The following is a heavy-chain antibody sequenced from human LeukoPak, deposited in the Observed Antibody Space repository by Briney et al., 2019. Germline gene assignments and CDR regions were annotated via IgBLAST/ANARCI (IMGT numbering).Heavy chain of an antibody. D-gene: IGHD3-16*01. Sequence: GGSLRLSCAASGFTFSSYWMHWVRQAPGKGLMWVSRINSDGTSTSYADSAKGRFTISRDNAKNTLYLQMNSLRAEDTAVYYCSLGQAHGMDVWGQGTTVTVSS. V-gene: IGHV3-74*01. CDR3: SLGQAHGMDV. J-gene: IGHJ6*02. CDR2: INSDGTST. CDR1: GFTFSSYW.